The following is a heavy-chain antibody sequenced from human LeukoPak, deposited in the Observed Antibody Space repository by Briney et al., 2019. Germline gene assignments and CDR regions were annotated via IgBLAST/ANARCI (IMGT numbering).Heavy chain of an antibody. D-gene: IGHD6-19*01. CDR3: VKYSSGWYNY. V-gene: IGHV3-64D*06. J-gene: IGHJ4*02. CDR2: ISSNGGST. CDR1: GFTFSSYA. Sequence: GGSLRLSCSASGFTFSSYAMHWVRQAPGKGLEYVSAISSNGGSTYYAGSVKGRFTISRDSSKNTLYLQMSGLRAEDTAVYYCVKYSSGWYNYWGQGTLVTVSS.